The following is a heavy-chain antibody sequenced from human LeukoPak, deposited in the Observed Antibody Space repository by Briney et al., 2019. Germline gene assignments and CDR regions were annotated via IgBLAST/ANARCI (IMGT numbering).Heavy chain of an antibody. CDR3: AKVPYSGSYFLFDY. Sequence: PGGSLRLSCAASGFTFSSYAMSWVRQAPGKGLEWVSAISGSGGSTYYADSVKGRFTISRDNSKNTLYLQMNSLRAEDTAVYYGAKVPYSGSYFLFDYWGQGTLVTVSS. J-gene: IGHJ4*02. V-gene: IGHV3-23*01. CDR2: ISGSGGST. D-gene: IGHD1-26*01. CDR1: GFTFSSYA.